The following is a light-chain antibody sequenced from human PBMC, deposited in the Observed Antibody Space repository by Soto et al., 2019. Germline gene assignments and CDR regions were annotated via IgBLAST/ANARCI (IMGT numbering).Light chain of an antibody. CDR1: QSISSW. J-gene: IGKJ2*01. Sequence: DIPMTQSPSTLSASVGDRVTITCRSSQSISSWLAWYPQKPGKAHKLLIYEASSLESGVPSRFSGSVSGTEFTLPISSLQPDDFATYYCQQYNSYSRTFGQGTKLEIK. V-gene: IGKV1-5*01. CDR3: QQYNSYSRT. CDR2: EAS.